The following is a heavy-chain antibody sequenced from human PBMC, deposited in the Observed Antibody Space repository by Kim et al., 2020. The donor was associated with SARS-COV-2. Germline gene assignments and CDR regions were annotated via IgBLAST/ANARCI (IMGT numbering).Heavy chain of an antibody. J-gene: IGHJ4*02. V-gene: IGHV1-24*01. D-gene: IGHD3-22*01. CDR1: GYTLTELS. CDR2: FDPEDGET. Sequence: ASVKVSCKVSGYTLTELSMHWVRQAPGKGLEWMGGFDPEDGETIYAQKFQGRVTMTEDTSTDTAYMDLSSLRSEDTAVYYCATLDSSGYYKEYYFDYWGQGTLVPSSA. CDR3: ATLDSSGYYKEYYFDY.